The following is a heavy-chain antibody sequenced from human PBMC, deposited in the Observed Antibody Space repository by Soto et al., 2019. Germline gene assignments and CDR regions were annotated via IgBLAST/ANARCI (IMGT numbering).Heavy chain of an antibody. CDR2: ISGSGGST. V-gene: IGHV3-23*01. J-gene: IGHJ4*01. CDR3: TKELFGTTLYYCDY. CDR1: GFTFRSYS. Sequence: PGGSLRLSCAASGFTFRSYSMSWVRQAPGKGLEWVSGISGSGGSTYYADSVKGRFTISRDKSKNTLYLQMNSLRAEDTAIYYCTKELFGTTLYYCDYWGHGTLVTVSS. D-gene: IGHD4-17*01.